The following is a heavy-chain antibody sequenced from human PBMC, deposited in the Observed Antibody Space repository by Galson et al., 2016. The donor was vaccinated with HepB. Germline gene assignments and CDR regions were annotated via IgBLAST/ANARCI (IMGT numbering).Heavy chain of an antibody. V-gene: IGHV3-30*18. D-gene: IGHD2-15*01. CDR1: GFTFNKND. J-gene: IGHJ6*04. CDR2: ISYDGSNK. Sequence: SLRLSCAASGFTFNKNDMHWVRQAPGKGLEWVAVISYDGSNKYYVDSVKGRFNISRDNSKNTLALQMNSPRAEDTAVYYCAKLVTATVYHYYTMDVWGKGTTVTVSS. CDR3: AKLVTATVYHYYTMDV.